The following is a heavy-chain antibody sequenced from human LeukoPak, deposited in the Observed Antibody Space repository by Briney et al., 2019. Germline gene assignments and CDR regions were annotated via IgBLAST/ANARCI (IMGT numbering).Heavy chain of an antibody. CDR3: ANADWGADS. CDR2: IKQDVSEK. D-gene: IGHD7-27*01. CDR1: EFGFSSYW. J-gene: IGHJ4*02. Sequence: GGSLRLSRAVSEFGFSSYWMSWVRQALGKGLEWVVNIKQDVSEKYYVDSVKGRFTISRDNAKNSLYLQMNSLRAEDTAVYYCANADWGADSWGQGTLVTVSS. V-gene: IGHV3-7*05.